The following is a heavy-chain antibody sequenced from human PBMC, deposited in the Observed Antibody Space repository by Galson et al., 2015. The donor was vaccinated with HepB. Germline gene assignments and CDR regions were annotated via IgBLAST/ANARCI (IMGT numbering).Heavy chain of an antibody. J-gene: IGHJ2*01. Sequence: SLRLSCAASGFTFSSYTMNWVRQAPGKGLESVSYISSTGTTMYYADSAKGRFTTSRDNAQNSLYLQMNSLRDEDTAVYYCARVYLGSGSSSASWYFDLWGRGALVTVSS. CDR1: GFTFSSYT. CDR2: ISSTGTTM. D-gene: IGHD3-10*01. V-gene: IGHV3-48*02. CDR3: ARVYLGSGSSSASWYFDL.